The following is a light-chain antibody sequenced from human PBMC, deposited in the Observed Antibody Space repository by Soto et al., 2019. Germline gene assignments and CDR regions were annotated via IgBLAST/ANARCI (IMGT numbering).Light chain of an antibody. J-gene: IGKJ5*01. CDR1: QSVSSSY. Sequence: EIVLTQSPGTLSLTQGERATLSCRASQSVSSSYLAWYQQKPGQAPRLLIYDAYNRATGIPPRFSGSGSGTDFTLTISSLEPEDSAVYHCQQRHMWPITFGQGTRLEIK. CDR3: QQRHMWPIT. CDR2: DAY. V-gene: IGKV3D-20*02.